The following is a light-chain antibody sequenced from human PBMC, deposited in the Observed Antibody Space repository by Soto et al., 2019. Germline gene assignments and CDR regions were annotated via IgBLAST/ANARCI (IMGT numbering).Light chain of an antibody. CDR3: QQYKTYWT. CDR1: QSISSW. J-gene: IGKJ1*01. V-gene: IGKV1-5*03. Sequence: DIQMTQSPSTLSASIGDRVTITCRASQSISSWLAWYQQKPGKAPKLLIYKASSLNNGVPSRFSGSGSGTEFNLTISSLQPDDFAAYYCQQYKTYWTFGQGTKVEIK. CDR2: KAS.